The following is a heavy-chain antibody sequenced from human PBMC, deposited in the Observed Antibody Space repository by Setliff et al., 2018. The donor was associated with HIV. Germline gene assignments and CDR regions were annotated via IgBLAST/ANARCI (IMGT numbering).Heavy chain of an antibody. CDR2: IYYSGST. Sequence: SETLSLTCAVYGGSFSDDSWNWIRQPPGKGLEWIGYIYYSGSTYYNPSLKSRVTISVDTSKNQFSLKLSSVTAADTAVHYCAREPDKIAAADYWGQGTLVTVSS. CDR1: GGSFSDDS. J-gene: IGHJ4*02. CDR3: AREPDKIAAADY. D-gene: IGHD6-13*01. V-gene: IGHV4-34*09.